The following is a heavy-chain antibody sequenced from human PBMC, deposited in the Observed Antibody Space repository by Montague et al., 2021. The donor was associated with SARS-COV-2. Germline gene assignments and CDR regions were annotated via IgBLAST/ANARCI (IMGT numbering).Heavy chain of an antibody. CDR1: GGSFSTYS. CDR3: ARLGDGVVLSPILGVGPYYSYYYMDV. D-gene: IGHD3-10*01. CDR2: IHHGGST. Sequence: SDTLSLTCAVHGGSFSTYSWNWIRQPPGKGLEWIGEIHHGGSTNYNPSLKSRVTISADTSKNQFSLKLTSVAAADTAVYYCARLGDGVVLSPILGVGPYYSYYYMDVWGKGTTVTVSS. J-gene: IGHJ6*03. V-gene: IGHV4-34*01.